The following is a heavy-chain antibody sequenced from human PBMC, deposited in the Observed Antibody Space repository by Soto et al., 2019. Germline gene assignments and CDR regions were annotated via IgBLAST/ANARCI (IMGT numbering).Heavy chain of an antibody. CDR1: GFSLSSNGVG. J-gene: IGHJ5*01. CDR3: XXXSPXXGXXXSXWFXS. V-gene: IGHV2-5*02. D-gene: IGHD3-10*01. CDR2: IYWDDDK. Sequence: SGPTLVNPTQPLTLTCSFSGFSLSSNGVGVGWIRQAPGKALEWLAFIYWDDDKRYSPSLKSRLSIIKDTSINQVFLIMTTVDPVDSXXXXXXXXSPXXGXXXSXWFXSWGQGXXVTXXS.